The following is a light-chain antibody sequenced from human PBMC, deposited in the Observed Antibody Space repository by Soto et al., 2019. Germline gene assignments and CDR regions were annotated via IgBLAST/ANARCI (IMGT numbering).Light chain of an antibody. CDR2: LGS. CDR1: QSLRHSNGYNY. J-gene: IGKJ1*01. V-gene: IGKV2-28*01. CDR3: MQALQTPWT. Sequence: DIVMTQSPLSLPVTPGEPASISCRSSQSLRHSNGYNYLDWYLQKPGQSPQLLIYLGSNRASGVPDRFSGSGSGTDFTLKISRVEAEDVGGYYCMQALQTPWTFGQWTKVEIK.